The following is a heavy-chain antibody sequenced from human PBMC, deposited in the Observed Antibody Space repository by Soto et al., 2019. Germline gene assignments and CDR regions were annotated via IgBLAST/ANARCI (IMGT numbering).Heavy chain of an antibody. CDR3: ARGWWNRDAFDI. V-gene: IGHV3-30*03. J-gene: IGHJ3*02. Sequence: GGSLRLSCAASGFTFSSYGMHWVRQAPGKGLEWVAVISYDGSNKYYADSVKGRFTISRDNSKNTLYLQMNSLRAEDTAVYYCARGWWNRDAFDIWGQGTMGT. CDR2: ISYDGSNK. CDR1: GFTFSSYG. D-gene: IGHD2-15*01.